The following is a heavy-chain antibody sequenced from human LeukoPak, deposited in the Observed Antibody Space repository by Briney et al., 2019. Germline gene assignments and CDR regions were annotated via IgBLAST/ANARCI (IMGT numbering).Heavy chain of an antibody. J-gene: IGHJ6*03. D-gene: IGHD3-10*01. CDR1: GFTFDDYG. Sequence: GGSLRLSCAASGFTFDDYGMSWVRQTPGKGLEWVSGINWNGGSTGYADSVKGRFTISRDNAKNSLYLQMNSLRAEDTALYYCARGVTMVRGPYYCYYMDVWGKGTTVTVSS. CDR2: INWNGGST. V-gene: IGHV3-20*04. CDR3: ARGVTMVRGPYYCYYMDV.